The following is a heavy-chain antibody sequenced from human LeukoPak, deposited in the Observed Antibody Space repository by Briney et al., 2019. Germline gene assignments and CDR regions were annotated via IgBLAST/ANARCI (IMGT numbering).Heavy chain of an antibody. J-gene: IGHJ3*02. Sequence: GGSLRLSCAASGFTLSSYGMHWVRQAPGKGLEWVAVISYDGSNKYYADSVRGRFTISRDNSKNTLYLQMNSLRAEDTAVYYCAKGLLWFGEMDAFDIWGQGTMVTVSS. V-gene: IGHV3-30*18. D-gene: IGHD3-10*01. CDR2: ISYDGSNK. CDR1: GFTLSSYG. CDR3: AKGLLWFGEMDAFDI.